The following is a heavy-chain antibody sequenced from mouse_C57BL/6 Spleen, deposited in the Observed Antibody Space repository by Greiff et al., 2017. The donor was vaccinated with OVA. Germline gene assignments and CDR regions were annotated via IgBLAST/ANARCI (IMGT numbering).Heavy chain of an antibody. CDR1: GYTFTSYW. V-gene: IGHV1-59*01. Sequence: QVQLQQPGAELVRPGTSVKLSCKASGYTFTSYWMHWVKQRPGQGLEWIGVIDPSDSYTNYNQKFKGKATLTVDTSSSTAYMQLSSLTSEDSAVYYCASNRGFAYWGQGTLVTVSA. J-gene: IGHJ3*01. CDR3: ASNRGFAY. CDR2: IDPSDSYT.